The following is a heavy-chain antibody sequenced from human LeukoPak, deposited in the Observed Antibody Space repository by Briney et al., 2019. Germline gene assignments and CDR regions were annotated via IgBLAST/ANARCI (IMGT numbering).Heavy chain of an antibody. J-gene: IGHJ5*02. D-gene: IGHD3-22*01. Sequence: GGSLRLSCAASGFTFSSYSMNWVRKAPGKGLEWVSSISSSSSYIYYADSVKGRFTISRDNAKNSLYLQMNSLRAEDTAVYYCARDLSPYYYDSSGYYRHWFDPWGQGTLVTVSS. CDR1: GFTFSSYS. V-gene: IGHV3-21*01. CDR2: ISSSSSYI. CDR3: ARDLSPYYYDSSGYYRHWFDP.